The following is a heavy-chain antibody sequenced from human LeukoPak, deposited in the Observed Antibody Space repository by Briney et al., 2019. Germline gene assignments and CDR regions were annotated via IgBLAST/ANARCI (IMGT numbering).Heavy chain of an antibody. CDR2: ISSSSSYI. J-gene: IGHJ5*02. CDR3: ASLYYHDSA. Sequence: GGSLRLSCAAPGFTFSTYSINWVRQAPGKVLEWVSSISSSSSYIYYADSVKGRFTISRDNAKNSLYLQMNSLRAEDTAVYYCASLYYHDSAWGQGTLVTVSS. V-gene: IGHV3-21*01. D-gene: IGHD3-22*01. CDR1: GFTFSTYS.